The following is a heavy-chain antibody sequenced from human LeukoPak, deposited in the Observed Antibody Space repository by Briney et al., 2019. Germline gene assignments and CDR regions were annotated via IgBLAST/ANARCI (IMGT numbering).Heavy chain of an antibody. V-gene: IGHV4-31*03. CDR1: GGSLSSGGYY. J-gene: IGHJ4*02. Sequence: SETLSLTCTVPGGSLSSGGYYWSWIRQHPGKGLEWIGYIYYSGSTYYNPSLKSRVTISVDTSKNQFSLKLSSVTAADTAVYYCARDLRVTTGQYYFDYWGQGTLVTVSS. CDR3: ARDLRVTTGQYYFDY. CDR2: IYYSGST. D-gene: IGHD4-11*01.